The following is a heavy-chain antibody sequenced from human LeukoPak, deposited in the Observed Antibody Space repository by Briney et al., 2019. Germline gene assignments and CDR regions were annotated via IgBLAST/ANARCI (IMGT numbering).Heavy chain of an antibody. CDR3: ALSTITMVRGVIILAPIDY. CDR1: GFTFSLYW. Sequence: GGSLRLSCAASGFTFSLYWMHWVRQAPGKGLVWVSRINSDGSSTSYADSVKGRFTISRDNAKNTLYLQMNSLRAEDTAVYYCALSTITMVRGVIILAPIDYWGQGTLVTVSS. V-gene: IGHV3-74*01. CDR2: INSDGSST. D-gene: IGHD3-10*01. J-gene: IGHJ4*02.